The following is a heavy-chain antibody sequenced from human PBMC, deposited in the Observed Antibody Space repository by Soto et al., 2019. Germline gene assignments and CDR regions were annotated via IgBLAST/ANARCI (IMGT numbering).Heavy chain of an antibody. Sequence: GASVKVSCKASGYTFTSYGISWVRQAPGQGLEWMGWISAYNGNTNYAQELQGRVTMTTDTSTSTAYMELRSLRSDDTAVYYCAREIIAAAGSYYFDYWGQGTLVTVSS. CDR2: ISAYNGNT. D-gene: IGHD6-13*01. CDR3: AREIIAAAGSYYFDY. CDR1: GYTFTSYG. J-gene: IGHJ4*02. V-gene: IGHV1-18*04.